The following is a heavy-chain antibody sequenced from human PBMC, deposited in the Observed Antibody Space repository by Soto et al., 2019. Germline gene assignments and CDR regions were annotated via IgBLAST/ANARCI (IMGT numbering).Heavy chain of an antibody. V-gene: IGHV3-23*01. J-gene: IGHJ4*02. CDR1: GFTFSTYA. CDR3: AKKGQGTYHFDY. CDR2: ISGSGSST. Sequence: EVQLLESGGGLVQPGGSLTLSCAASGFTFSTYAMSGVRQAPGRGLEWVSGISGSGSSTYYADSVKGRFTISRDKSKNTLYLQMNSLRAEDTAIYYCAKKGQGTYHFDYWGQGTLVTVSS. D-gene: IGHD2-2*01.